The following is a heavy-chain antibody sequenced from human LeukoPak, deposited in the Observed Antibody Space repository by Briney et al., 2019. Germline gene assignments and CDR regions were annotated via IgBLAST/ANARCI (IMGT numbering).Heavy chain of an antibody. CDR3: ARTITMIEGSLYYFDY. CDR1: GGSFSGYY. CDR2: INHSGST. V-gene: IGHV4-34*01. D-gene: IGHD3-22*01. J-gene: IGHJ4*02. Sequence: PSETLSLTCAVYGGSFSGYYWSWIRQPPGKGLEWIGEINHSGSTNYNPSLKSRVTISVDTSKNQFSLKLSSVTAADTAVYYCARTITMIEGSLYYFDYWGQGTLVTVSS.